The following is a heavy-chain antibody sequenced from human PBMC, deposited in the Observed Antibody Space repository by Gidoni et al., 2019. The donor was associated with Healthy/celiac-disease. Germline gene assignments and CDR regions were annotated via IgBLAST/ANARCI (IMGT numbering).Heavy chain of an antibody. J-gene: IGHJ5*02. V-gene: IGHV3-7*03. CDR3: ARKYVSNYVWWFDP. CDR2: GSEK. Sequence: GSEKYYVDSVKGRFTISRDNAKNSLYLQMNSLRAEDTAVYYCARKYVSNYVWWFDPWGQGTLVTVSS. D-gene: IGHD4-4*01.